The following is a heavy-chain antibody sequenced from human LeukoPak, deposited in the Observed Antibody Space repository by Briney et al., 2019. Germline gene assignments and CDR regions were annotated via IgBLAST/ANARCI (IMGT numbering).Heavy chain of an antibody. V-gene: IGHV4-4*07. D-gene: IGHD6-19*01. CDR3: SRLLGYSSGWYITGPWYFDL. J-gene: IGHJ2*01. CDR2: IYATGST. Sequence: SETLSLTCIVSGDSINSYSWNWIRQPAGKGLEWIGRIYATGSTNYNPSLQGRVTLSIDTSKRQFSMKLSSVTAADTAVYYCSRLLGYSSGWYITGPWYFDLWGRGTLVTVSS. CDR1: GDSINSYS.